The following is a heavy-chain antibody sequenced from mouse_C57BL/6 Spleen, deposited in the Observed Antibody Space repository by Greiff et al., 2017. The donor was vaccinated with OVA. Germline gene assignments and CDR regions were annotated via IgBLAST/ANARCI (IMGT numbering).Heavy chain of an antibody. J-gene: IGHJ2*01. Sequence: EVQLQQSGPELVKPGASVKISCKASGYTFTDYYMNWVKQSHGKSLEWIGDINPNNGGTSYNQKFKGKATLTVDKSSSTAYMELRSLTSEDSAVYYCAREGYYGSSYFDDWGQGTTLTVSS. CDR2: INPNNGGT. CDR3: AREGYYGSSYFDD. V-gene: IGHV1-26*01. CDR1: GYTFTDYY. D-gene: IGHD1-1*01.